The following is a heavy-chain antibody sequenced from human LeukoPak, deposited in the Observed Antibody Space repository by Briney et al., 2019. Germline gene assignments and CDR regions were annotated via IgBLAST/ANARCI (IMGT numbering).Heavy chain of an antibody. V-gene: IGHV3-7*01. CDR2: IKQDGSEK. J-gene: IGHJ6*02. Sequence: GSLRLSCAASGFTFSSYWMSWVRQAPGKGLEWVANIKQDGSEKYYVDSVKGRFTISRDNAKNSLYLQMNGLRAEDTAVYYCARAMVPFNYYYYGMDVWGQGTTVTVSS. CDR1: GFTFSSYW. CDR3: ARAMVPFNYYYYGMDV. D-gene: IGHD3-10*01.